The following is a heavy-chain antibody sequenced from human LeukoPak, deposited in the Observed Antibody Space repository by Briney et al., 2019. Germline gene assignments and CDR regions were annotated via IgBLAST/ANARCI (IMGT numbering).Heavy chain of an antibody. CDR1: GFTFSSYA. Sequence: PGGSLRLSCAASGFTFSSYAMSWVRQAPGKGLEWVSAISGSGGSTYYADSVKGRFTISRDNSKNTLYLQMNSLRAEDTAVYYCAKVPYDSSGYWALSDYWGQGTLVTVSS. J-gene: IGHJ4*02. CDR2: ISGSGGST. V-gene: IGHV3-23*01. D-gene: IGHD3-22*01. CDR3: AKVPYDSSGYWALSDY.